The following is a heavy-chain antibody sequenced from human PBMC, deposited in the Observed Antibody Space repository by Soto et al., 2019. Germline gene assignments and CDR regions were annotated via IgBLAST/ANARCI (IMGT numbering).Heavy chain of an antibody. Sequence: QVQLVESGGGVVQPGRSLRLSCAASGFTFSSYGMHWVRQSPGKGLELVAVISYDGSNKYYADSVKGRFTISRDNSKNTLYLQMNSLRAEDTAVYYCAKDATNVLLWFGESSAYGMDVWGQGTTVTVSS. CDR2: ISYDGSNK. CDR1: GFTFSSYG. D-gene: IGHD3-10*01. V-gene: IGHV3-30*18. CDR3: AKDATNVLLWFGESSAYGMDV. J-gene: IGHJ6*02.